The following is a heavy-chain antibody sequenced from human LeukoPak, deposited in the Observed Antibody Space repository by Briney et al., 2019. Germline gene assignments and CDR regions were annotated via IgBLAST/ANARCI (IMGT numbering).Heavy chain of an antibody. CDR3: ARTAVRGQLAFDY. V-gene: IGHV1-8*03. Sequence: ASVKVSCKASGYTFTSYGISWVRQAPGQGLEWMGWMNPISDNTDYAQKFQGRVTFTGNTSISTAYMELSSLRSEDTAVYYCARTAVRGQLAFDYWGQGTLVTVSS. J-gene: IGHJ4*02. D-gene: IGHD6-13*01. CDR1: GYTFTSYG. CDR2: MNPISDNT.